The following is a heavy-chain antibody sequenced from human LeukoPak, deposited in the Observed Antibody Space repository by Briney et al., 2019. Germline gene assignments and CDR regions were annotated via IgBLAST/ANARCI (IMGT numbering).Heavy chain of an antibody. D-gene: IGHD3-10*01. V-gene: IGHV4-59*01. J-gene: IGHJ3*02. CDR3: AREPPFGHTGLYVI. CDR2: IYSSGST. CDR1: GGSITGFY. Sequence: PSGTLSLTCTVSGGSITGFYWSWIRQTPGKGLEWIGHIYSSGSTSYNPSLKSRVTISVDTLHNQFSLKLTSVTAADTAVYYCAREPPFGHTGLYVIWGRGTMVAVSS.